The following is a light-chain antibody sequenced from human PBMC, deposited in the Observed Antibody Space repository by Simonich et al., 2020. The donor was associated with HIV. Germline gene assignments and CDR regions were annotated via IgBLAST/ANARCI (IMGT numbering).Light chain of an antibody. J-gene: IGKJ2*01. Sequence: DIVMTQSPDSLAVSLGERATINCKSSQSVFYSSNNENYLAWYQQKPGQPPKLLIYWASTRESGVPDRFSGSGSGTDFTLTISSLQVEDVAVYYCQQYYTAPQTFGRGTKLEIK. CDR1: QSVFYSSNNENY. V-gene: IGKV4-1*01. CDR3: QQYYTAPQT. CDR2: WAS.